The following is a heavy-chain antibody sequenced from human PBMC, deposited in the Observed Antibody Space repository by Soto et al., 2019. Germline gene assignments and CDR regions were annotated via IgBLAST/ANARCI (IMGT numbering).Heavy chain of an antibody. D-gene: IGHD2-15*01. CDR2: IYYSGST. V-gene: IGHV4-59*01. CDR1: GGSISSYY. J-gene: IGHJ6*02. Sequence: TSETQSLTCTVSGGSISSYYWSWIRQPPGKGLEWIGYIYYSGSTNYNPSLKSRVTISVDTSKNQFSLKLSSVTAADTAVYYCARGVGYCSGSRCYYYGMDVWGQGTTVTVS. CDR3: ARGVGYCSGSRCYYYGMDV.